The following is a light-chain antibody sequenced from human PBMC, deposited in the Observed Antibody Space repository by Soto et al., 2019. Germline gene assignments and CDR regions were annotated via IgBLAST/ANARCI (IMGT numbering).Light chain of an antibody. Sequence: EIVRTQSPDSLAVSLGVRATINCRSSQSVLYSSNNKNYLAWYQQKPRQPPELLITWASTREFGVPERFSGSGSGTDFTLTISNLQAEDVAIYYCQQYYGTPYTFGQGTKLEIK. J-gene: IGKJ2*01. CDR1: QSVLYSSNNKNY. CDR3: QQYYGTPYT. V-gene: IGKV4-1*01. CDR2: WAS.